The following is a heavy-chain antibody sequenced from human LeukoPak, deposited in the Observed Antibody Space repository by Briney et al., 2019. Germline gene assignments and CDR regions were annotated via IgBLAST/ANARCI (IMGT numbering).Heavy chain of an antibody. V-gene: IGHV3-23*01. Sequence: GGSLRLSCAASGFTFSSYAMSWVRQAPGKGLEWVSAISGSGSSTYYADSVKGRFTISRDNSKNTLYLQMNSLRAGDTAVYYCAKGLSSAPDYYDSSGYYPDYYYYGMDVWGQGTTVTVSS. CDR1: GFTFSSYA. J-gene: IGHJ6*02. CDR2: ISGSGSST. CDR3: AKGLSSAPDYYDSSGYYPDYYYYGMDV. D-gene: IGHD3-22*01.